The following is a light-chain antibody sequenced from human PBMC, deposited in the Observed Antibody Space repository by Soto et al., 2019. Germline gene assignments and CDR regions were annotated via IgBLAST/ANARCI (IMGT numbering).Light chain of an antibody. J-gene: IGKJ2*01. Sequence: EIVMTQSPATLSVSPGERATLSCRASQSVSSNLAWYQQKPGQAPRLLIYGASTRATGIPARFSGSGSGTEFTLTISSLQSEDFAFYYCQQYNDLPLSTFGQGTKLQIK. CDR1: QSVSSN. CDR3: QQYNDLPLST. CDR2: GAS. V-gene: IGKV3-15*01.